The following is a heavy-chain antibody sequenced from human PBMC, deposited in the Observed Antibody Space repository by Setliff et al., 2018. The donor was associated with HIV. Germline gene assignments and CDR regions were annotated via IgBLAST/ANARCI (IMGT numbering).Heavy chain of an antibody. J-gene: IGHJ1*01. CDR3: ARGGITGSYGYFQQ. CDR1: GYTFTDYF. D-gene: IGHD1-20*01. Sequence: ASVKVSCKSSGYTFTDYFIHWVRQAPGQGLEWMGWVAPNSGRTNYAQDFQDRVTMTTGTSSNTAYMELKSLRSDDTAVYYCARGGITGSYGYFQQWGQGTLVTVSS. V-gene: IGHV1-2*02. CDR2: VAPNSGRT.